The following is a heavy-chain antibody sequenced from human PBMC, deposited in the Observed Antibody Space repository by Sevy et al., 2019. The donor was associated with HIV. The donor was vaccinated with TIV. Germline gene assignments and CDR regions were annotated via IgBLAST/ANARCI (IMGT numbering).Heavy chain of an antibody. V-gene: IGHV3-23*01. CDR3: AKGGIWSPPTWFDP. J-gene: IGHJ5*02. D-gene: IGHD3-3*01. CDR1: GFTFSSYA. Sequence: GGSLRLSCAASGFTFSSYAMHWVRQAPGKGLEWVSAITGTGSSTNYADSVKGRFTISRDNSKNTLYLQMNSLRAEDTAVYYCAKGGIWSPPTWFDPWGQGTLVTVSS. CDR2: ITGTGSST.